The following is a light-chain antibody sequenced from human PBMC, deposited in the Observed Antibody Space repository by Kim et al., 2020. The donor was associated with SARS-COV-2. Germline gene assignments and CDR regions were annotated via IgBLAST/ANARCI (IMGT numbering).Light chain of an antibody. Sequence: QSALTQPPSAPGSPGQSVTISCTGTSSDVGGYNYVSWYQQHPGKAPKLMIYEVSKRPSGVPDRFSGSKSGNMASLTVSGLQAEDEADYYCSSYGGSNNLVFGGGTQLTVL. J-gene: IGLJ2*01. CDR3: SSYGGSNNLV. CDR1: SSDVGGYNY. V-gene: IGLV2-8*01. CDR2: EVS.